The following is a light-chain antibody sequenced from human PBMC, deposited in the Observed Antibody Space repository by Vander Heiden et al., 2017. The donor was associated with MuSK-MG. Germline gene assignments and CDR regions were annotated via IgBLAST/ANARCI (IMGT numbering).Light chain of an antibody. CDR3: QHDNNSPPYT. V-gene: IGKV3-15*01. J-gene: IGKJ2*01. Sequence: EIVMTQSPATLSVSPGERATLSCRASQSVSSNLAWYQQKPGQAPRLLIYGASTRATGIPARFRGSGHGTEFTLTISSRQSEDFAVYYCQHDNNSPPYTFGQGTKLEIK. CDR2: GAS. CDR1: QSVSSN.